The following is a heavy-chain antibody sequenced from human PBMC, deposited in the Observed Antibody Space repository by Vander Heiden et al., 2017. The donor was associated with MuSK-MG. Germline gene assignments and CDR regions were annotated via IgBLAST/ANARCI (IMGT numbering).Heavy chain of an antibody. D-gene: IGHD6-13*01. CDR3: ARAGSSWPDYYMDV. CDR1: GGSFSGYY. V-gene: IGHV4-34*01. CDR2: INHSGRT. Sequence: VQLQQWGAGLWNPSETLSLPCALHGGSFSGYYGSWLRQPPGKGLEWIEEINHSGRTNYNPSLTSRVTISVDTSKNQFSLNLSSVTAADTAVYYCARAGSSWPDYYMDVWGKGTTVTVSS. J-gene: IGHJ6*03.